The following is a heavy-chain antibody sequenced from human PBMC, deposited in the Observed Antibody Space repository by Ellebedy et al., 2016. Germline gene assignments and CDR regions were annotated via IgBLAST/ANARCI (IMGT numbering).Heavy chain of an antibody. CDR3: AKSRHSAAYCGGACYYDDAFDM. Sequence: ESLKISXAASGFPFSTYAMGWVRQAPGKGLEWVSAISGSGAITHYTDSVKGRFTISRDTAKSTQYLQMNSLRAEDTAVYYCAKSRHSAAYCGGACYYDDAFDMWGQGTMVTVSS. CDR1: GFPFSTYA. D-gene: IGHD2-21*02. J-gene: IGHJ3*02. V-gene: IGHV3-23*01. CDR2: ISGSGAIT.